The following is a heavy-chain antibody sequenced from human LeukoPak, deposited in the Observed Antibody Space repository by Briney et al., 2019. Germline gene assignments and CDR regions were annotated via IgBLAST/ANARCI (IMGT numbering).Heavy chain of an antibody. V-gene: IGHV1-2*02. Sequence: ASVKVSCKASGYTFTGYYMHWVRQAPGQGLEWMGWINPNSGGTNYAQKFQGRVTMTRDTSISTAYMKLSRLRSDDTAVYYCAREGGEGSSWYSFDPWGQGTLVTVSS. CDR2: INPNSGGT. CDR3: AREGGEGSSWYSFDP. CDR1: GYTFTGYY. D-gene: IGHD6-13*01. J-gene: IGHJ5*02.